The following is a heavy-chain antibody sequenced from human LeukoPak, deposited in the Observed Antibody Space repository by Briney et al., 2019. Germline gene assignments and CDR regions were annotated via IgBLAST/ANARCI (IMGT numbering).Heavy chain of an antibody. Sequence: ASVKVSCKASGYTFTSLDINWVRQATGQGLEWMGWMNPNSGNTGYAQKFQGRVTMTRNTSISTAYMELSSLTSEDTAVYYCAKPRTTMVRGNMDVWGKGTTVTVSS. J-gene: IGHJ6*03. CDR3: AKPRTTMVRGNMDV. CDR2: MNPNSGNT. V-gene: IGHV1-8*01. CDR1: GYTFTSLD. D-gene: IGHD3-10*01.